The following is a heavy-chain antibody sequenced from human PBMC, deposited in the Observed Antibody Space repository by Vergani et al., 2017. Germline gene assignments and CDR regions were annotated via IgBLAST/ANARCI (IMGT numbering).Heavy chain of an antibody. Sequence: EVQLVESGGGLVKPGGSLRLSCAASGFTFSNAWMSWVRQAPGKGLEWVSVIYSGGSTYYADSVKGRFTISRDNSKNTLYLQINSLRAEDTAVYYCASNYYDSSGYWGTFDYWGQGTLVTVSS. CDR3: ASNYYDSSGYWGTFDY. D-gene: IGHD3-22*01. V-gene: IGHV3-66*01. CDR2: IYSGGST. CDR1: GFTFSNAW. J-gene: IGHJ4*02.